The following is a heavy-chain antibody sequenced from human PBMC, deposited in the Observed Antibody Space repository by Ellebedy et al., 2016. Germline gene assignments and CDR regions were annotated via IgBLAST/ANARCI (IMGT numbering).Heavy chain of an antibody. CDR1: GYTFSNYG. CDR3: AREPTGRGAFDI. CDR2: ISGYNGNT. V-gene: IGHV1-18*01. D-gene: IGHD3-9*01. J-gene: IGHJ3*02. Sequence: ASVKVSCXASGYTFSNYGISWVRQAPGQGLEWMGWISGYNGNTNYAQRLQGRVTVITDTSTSTAYVEVRSLRSDDTAVYYCAREPTGRGAFDIWGQGTMVTVSS.